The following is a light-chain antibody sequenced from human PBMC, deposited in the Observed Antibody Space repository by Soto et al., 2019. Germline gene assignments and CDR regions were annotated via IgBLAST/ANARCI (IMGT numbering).Light chain of an antibody. V-gene: IGKV3-15*01. J-gene: IGKJ2*01. CDR3: QYYNNWPPMYT. Sequence: EIVMTQSPATLSVSPGERATLSCRASQSVSSNLSWYQHKPGQAPRLLIYGASTRATGIPARFSGSGSGTEFTLTISSLQSEDFALSYCQYYNNWPPMYTFGQGTKLEIK. CDR1: QSVSSN. CDR2: GAS.